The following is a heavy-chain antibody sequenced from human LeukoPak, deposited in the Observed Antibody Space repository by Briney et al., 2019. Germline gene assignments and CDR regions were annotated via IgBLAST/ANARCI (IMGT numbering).Heavy chain of an antibody. D-gene: IGHD5-12*01. V-gene: IGHV3-21*01. Sequence: GGSLTLSCAASGFSFSSYTMNWVRQAPGKGLEWVSSISGGSTYTFYANSVMGRFNISRDNAKNSLFLHMSSLRAEDTAVYYCARVRDLYRDYWGQGILVTVSS. CDR3: ARVRDLYRDY. CDR1: GFSFSSYT. CDR2: ISGGSTYT. J-gene: IGHJ4*02.